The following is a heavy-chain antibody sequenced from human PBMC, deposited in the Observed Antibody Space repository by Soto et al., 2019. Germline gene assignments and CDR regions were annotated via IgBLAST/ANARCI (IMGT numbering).Heavy chain of an antibody. Sequence: GGSLRLSCAASGFTFSGSAMHWVRQASGKGLEWVGRIRSKANSYATAYAASVKGRFTISRDDSKNTAYLQMNSLKTEDTAVYYCTRHEGPARRFVVDDYYYMDVWGKGTTVTVSS. V-gene: IGHV3-73*01. D-gene: IGHD3-10*01. CDR1: GFTFSGSA. J-gene: IGHJ6*03. CDR2: IRSKANSYAT. CDR3: TRHEGPARRFVVDDYYYMDV.